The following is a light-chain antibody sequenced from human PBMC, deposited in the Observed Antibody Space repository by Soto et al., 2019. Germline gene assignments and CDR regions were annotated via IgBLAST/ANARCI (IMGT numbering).Light chain of an antibody. Sequence: DIQMTQSPSSVSASVGDRVTITCRASQDISRWLAWYQQKSGQALKLLIYATSSLQSGVPSRFSGSGSGTDSTLTISSLQPEDFATYYCQQGNSLPITFGQGTRLEIK. J-gene: IGKJ5*01. CDR2: ATS. CDR3: QQGNSLPIT. V-gene: IGKV1D-12*01. CDR1: QDISRW.